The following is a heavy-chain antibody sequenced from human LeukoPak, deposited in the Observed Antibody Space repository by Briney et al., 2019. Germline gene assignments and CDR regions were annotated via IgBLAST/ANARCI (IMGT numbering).Heavy chain of an antibody. CDR1: GFTVSNNW. D-gene: IGHD5-18*01. CDR3: RGYSYGRDAFDI. CDR2: INSDGSST. Sequence: QPGGSLRLSCAASGFTVSNNWMHWVRQAPGKGLVWVSRINSDGSSTTYADSVKGRFTISRDNAKNTMYLQMNSLRVEDTAVYYCRGYSYGRDAFDIWGQGTVVTVSS. J-gene: IGHJ3*02. V-gene: IGHV3-74*01.